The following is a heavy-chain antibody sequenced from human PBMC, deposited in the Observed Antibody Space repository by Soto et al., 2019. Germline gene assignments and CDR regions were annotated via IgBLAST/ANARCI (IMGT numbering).Heavy chain of an antibody. CDR3: ARGNPIFGVVIYYYYYMDV. CDR1: GGSFSGYY. D-gene: IGHD3-3*01. Sequence: PSETLSLTCAVYGGSFSGYYWSWIRQPPGKGLEWIGEINHSGSTNYNPSLKSRVTISVDTSKNQFSLKLSSVTAADTAVYYCARGNPIFGVVIYYYYYMDVWGKGTTVTVSS. V-gene: IGHV4-34*01. CDR2: INHSGST. J-gene: IGHJ6*03.